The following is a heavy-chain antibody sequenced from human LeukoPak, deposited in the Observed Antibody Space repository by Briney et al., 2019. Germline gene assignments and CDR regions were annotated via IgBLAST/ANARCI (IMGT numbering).Heavy chain of an antibody. CDR1: GFTFSSYG. CDR3: ASRSMASDY. J-gene: IGHJ4*02. Sequence: GRSLRLSCAASGFTFSSYGMHWVRQAPGKGLEWVAVMWYGGSNKYYADSVKGRFTISRDNSKNTLYLQMNSLRAEDTAVYYCASRSMASDYWGQGTLVTVSS. D-gene: IGHD2/OR15-2a*01. CDR2: MWYGGSNK. V-gene: IGHV3-33*08.